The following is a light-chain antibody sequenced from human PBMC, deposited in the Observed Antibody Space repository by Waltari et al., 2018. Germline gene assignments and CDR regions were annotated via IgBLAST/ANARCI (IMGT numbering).Light chain of an antibody. V-gene: IGLV2-23*01. CDR2: EAV. J-gene: IGLJ1*01. Sequence: QSALTQPASVSGSPGQSITLSCTGASADLASYNLVYWYQHHPATAPKLMIYEAVKRPSGVSNRFSGAKSGTTASLIISGLQADDEADYYCCSYTGSSTSYGCGSGTKVTVL. CDR1: SADLASYNL. CDR3: CSYTGSSTSYG.